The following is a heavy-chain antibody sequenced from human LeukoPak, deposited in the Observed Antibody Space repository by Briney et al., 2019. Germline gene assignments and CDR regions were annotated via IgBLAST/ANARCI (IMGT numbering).Heavy chain of an antibody. Sequence: GGSLRLSCAASGFTVSSNYMSWVRQAPGKGLEWVSVIYSGGSTYYADSVKGRFTISRDNSKNTLYLQMNSLRAEDTAVCYCARLIGSYESHYFDYWGQGTLVTVSS. V-gene: IGHV3-53*01. D-gene: IGHD1-26*01. CDR3: ARLIGSYESHYFDY. CDR1: GFTVSSNY. J-gene: IGHJ4*02. CDR2: IYSGGST.